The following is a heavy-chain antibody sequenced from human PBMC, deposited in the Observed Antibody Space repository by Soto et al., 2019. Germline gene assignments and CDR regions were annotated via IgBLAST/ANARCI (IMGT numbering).Heavy chain of an antibody. V-gene: IGHV3-30*18. Sequence: GGSLRLSCAASGSTFSSYGMHWVRQAPGKGLEWVAVISYDGSNKYYADSVKGRFTISRDNSKNTLYLQMNSLRAEDTAVYYCAKDGSSGWYSYFDYWGQGTLVTVSS. D-gene: IGHD6-19*01. CDR2: ISYDGSNK. J-gene: IGHJ4*02. CDR1: GSTFSSYG. CDR3: AKDGSSGWYSYFDY.